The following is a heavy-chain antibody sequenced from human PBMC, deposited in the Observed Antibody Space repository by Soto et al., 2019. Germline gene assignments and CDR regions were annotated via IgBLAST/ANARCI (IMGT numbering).Heavy chain of an antibody. J-gene: IGHJ6*02. D-gene: IGHD5-12*01. CDR3: ARDGDIQGGPPPKNYAMDV. Sequence: QVRLVESGGGVVQPGRSLRLSCSASGFTFRNFGFHWVRQAPGKGLEWVALIWYDGSNKYYAESPKGRVSISRDNSKNTLYLEMKSLRFEDTAVYYCARDGDIQGGPPPKNYAMDVWGQGTTVTVSS. CDR2: IWYDGSNK. CDR1: GFTFRNFG. V-gene: IGHV3-33*08.